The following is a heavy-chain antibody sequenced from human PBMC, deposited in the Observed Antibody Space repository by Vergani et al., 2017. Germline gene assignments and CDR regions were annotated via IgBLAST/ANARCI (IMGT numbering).Heavy chain of an antibody. CDR3: AVLSSSWYRYFDH. V-gene: IGHV3-23*01. J-gene: IGHJ4*02. D-gene: IGHD6-13*01. CDR1: GFTSSSYA. Sequence: EVQLLESGGGLVQPGGSLRLSCAASGFTSSSYAMSWVRQAPGKGVEWVSAISGSGGSTYYADSVKGRFTISRDNSKNTLYLQMNSLRAEDTAVYYCAVLSSSWYRYFDHWGQGTLVTVAS. CDR2: ISGSGGST.